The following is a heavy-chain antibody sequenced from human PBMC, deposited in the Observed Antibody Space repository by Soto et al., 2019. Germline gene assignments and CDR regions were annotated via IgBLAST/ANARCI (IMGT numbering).Heavy chain of an antibody. CDR2: IWYDGSNK. V-gene: IGHV3-33*08. J-gene: IGHJ6*02. CDR3: ARGDCTGAYCYSWPFNYGVDV. CDR1: GFTFNTYG. Sequence: PGGSLRLSCTTSGFTFNTYGMYWVRQAPRKGLEWVAIIWYDGSNKYYGDSVKGRFTISRDNSKNTLYLQMNSLRAEDTALYYCARGDCTGAYCYSWPFNYGVDVWGQGTTVTVSS. D-gene: IGHD2-15*01.